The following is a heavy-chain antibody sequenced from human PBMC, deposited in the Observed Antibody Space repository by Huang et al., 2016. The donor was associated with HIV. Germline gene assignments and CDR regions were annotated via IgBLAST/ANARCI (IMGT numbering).Heavy chain of an antibody. CDR3: VRVRRVTDRYCVADCNTIDTFDI. D-gene: IGHD2-21*02. CDR1: GYSFTNYG. CDR2: MNTDTGRP. J-gene: IGHJ3*02. Sequence: QVQLVQSGSELKKPGASVKVSCKASGYSFTNYGVHWVRQAPGRGLEWMGLMNTDTGRPRYAQDFTGRFVFSLDTSVSTAYLQISSLKPEDSAIYYCVRVRRVTDRYCVADCNTIDTFDIWGQVTLVTVSA. V-gene: IGHV7-4-1*02.